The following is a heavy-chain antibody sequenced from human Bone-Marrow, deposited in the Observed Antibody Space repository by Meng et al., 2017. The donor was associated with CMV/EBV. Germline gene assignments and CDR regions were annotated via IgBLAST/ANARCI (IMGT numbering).Heavy chain of an antibody. CDR1: GYTFTSYG. V-gene: IGHV1-18*01. J-gene: IGHJ5*02. CDR2: ISAYNGNT. D-gene: IGHD3-22*01. Sequence: ASVKVSCQASGYTFTSYGISWVRQAPGQGLEWMGGISAYNGNTNYAQKLQGRVTMTTDTSTSTAYMELRSLRSDDTAVYYCARPGDSSGSMEFDPWGQGTLVTVSS. CDR3: ARPGDSSGSMEFDP.